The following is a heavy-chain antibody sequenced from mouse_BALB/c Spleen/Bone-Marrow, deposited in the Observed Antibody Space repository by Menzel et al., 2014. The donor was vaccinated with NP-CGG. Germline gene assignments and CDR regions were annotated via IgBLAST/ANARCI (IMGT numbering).Heavy chain of an antibody. V-gene: IGHV1-26*01. CDR2: VDPNNGGT. J-gene: IGHJ4*01. CDR1: GYSFTGYY. CDR3: ARPIYDGYSAAMEY. D-gene: IGHD2-3*01. Sequence: VQLQQSGPDLVKPGASVKISCKASGYSFTGYYMHWVKPSHGKSLEWIGRVDPNNGGTSYNQKFKGRAIFTVDKSSSTAYMELRSLTSEDSAVYFCARPIYDGYSAAMEYWGHGTSVTVSS.